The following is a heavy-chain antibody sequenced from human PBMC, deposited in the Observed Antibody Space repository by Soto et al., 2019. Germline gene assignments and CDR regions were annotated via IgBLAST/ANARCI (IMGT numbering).Heavy chain of an antibody. J-gene: IGHJ4*02. D-gene: IGHD3-22*01. CDR2: IYYSGST. CDR1: GGSISSSSYY. CDR3: ARNSDYYDSSGPETYYFDY. V-gene: IGHV4-39*01. Sequence: PETLSLTCTVSGGSISSSSYYWGWLRQPPGKGLEWIGSIYYSGSTYYNPCLKSRVTISVDTSKNQFSLKLSSVIAADTAVYYCARNSDYYDSSGPETYYFDYWGQGTLVTVSS.